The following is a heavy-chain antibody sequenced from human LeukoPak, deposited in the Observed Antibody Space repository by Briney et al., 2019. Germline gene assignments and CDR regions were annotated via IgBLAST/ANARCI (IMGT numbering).Heavy chain of an antibody. CDR1: GFTFSSYA. J-gene: IGHJ3*02. CDR3: AKDREMIVVEGAFDI. D-gene: IGHD3-22*01. CDR2: ISGSGGST. V-gene: IGHV3-23*01. Sequence: GGSLRLSCAASGFTFSSYAMSWVRQAPGEGLEWVSAISGSGGSTYYADSVKGRFTISRDNSKNTLYLQMNSLRAEDTAVYYCAKDREMIVVEGAFDIWGQGTMVTVSS.